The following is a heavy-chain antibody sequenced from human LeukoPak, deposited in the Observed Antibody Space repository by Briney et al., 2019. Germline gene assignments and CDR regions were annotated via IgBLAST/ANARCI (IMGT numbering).Heavy chain of an antibody. Sequence: ASVTVSFKASGYTFTGYYMHWVRQAPGQGLEWMGWINPNSGGTNYAQKFQGRVTMTRDTSISTAYMELSRLRSDDTAVYYCARLSRGKTRRWFGELSLYYYYYMDVWGKGTTVTVSS. D-gene: IGHD3-10*01. V-gene: IGHV1-2*02. J-gene: IGHJ6*03. CDR3: ARLSRGKTRRWFGELSLYYYYYMDV. CDR1: GYTFTGYY. CDR2: INPNSGGT.